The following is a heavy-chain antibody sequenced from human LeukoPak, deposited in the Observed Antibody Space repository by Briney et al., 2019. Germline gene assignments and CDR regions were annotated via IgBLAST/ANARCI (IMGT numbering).Heavy chain of an antibody. CDR3: ARGISSGYYFDY. CDR2: IYYSGST. D-gene: IGHD3-22*01. V-gene: IGHV4-59*01. CDR1: GGSISSYY. J-gene: IGHJ4*02. Sequence: SETLSLTCTVSGGSISSYYWSWIRQPPGKGLEWIGYIYYSGSTNYNPSLKSRVTISVDTSRNQLSLKLSSVTAADTAVYYCARGISSGYYFDYWGQGTLVTVSS.